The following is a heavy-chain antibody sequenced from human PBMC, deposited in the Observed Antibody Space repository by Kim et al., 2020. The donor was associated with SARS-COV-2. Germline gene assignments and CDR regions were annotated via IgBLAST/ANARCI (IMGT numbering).Heavy chain of an antibody. D-gene: IGHD2-2*01. V-gene: IGHV3-23*01. CDR1: GFTFSDYA. Sequence: GGSLRLSCAASGFTFSDYAMTWVRQAPGKGLEWVSVISYSGSYTYYANSVKGRFTISRDKSKNTLYLQLNSLRVDDTALYFCAKVAYCSTTTCSQAIGGFDFWGQGTLVTDS. J-gene: IGHJ4*02. CDR3: AKVAYCSTTTCSQAIGGFDF. CDR2: ISYSGSYT.